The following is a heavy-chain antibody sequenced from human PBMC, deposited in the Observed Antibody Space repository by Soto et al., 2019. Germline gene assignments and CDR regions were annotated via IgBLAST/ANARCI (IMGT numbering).Heavy chain of an antibody. CDR2: ISYDGSNK. V-gene: IGHV3-30-3*01. D-gene: IGHD6-19*01. J-gene: IGHJ4*02. CDR1: GFTFSSYA. Sequence: QVQLVESGGGVVQPGRSLRLSCAASGFTFSSYAMHWVRQAPGKGLEWVAVISYDGSNKYYADSVKGRFTISRDNSKNKLYLQMNSLRAEDTAVYYCARGLAGPLAYWSQGTLVTVSS. CDR3: ARGLAGPLAY.